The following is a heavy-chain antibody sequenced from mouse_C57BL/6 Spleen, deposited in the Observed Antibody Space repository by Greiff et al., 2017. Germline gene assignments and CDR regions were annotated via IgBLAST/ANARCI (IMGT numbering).Heavy chain of an antibody. CDR3: ARGEANWDYAMDD. D-gene: IGHD4-1*01. Sequence: VMLVESGGGLVKPGGSLKLSCAASGFTFSDYGMHWVRQAPETGLEWVAYISSGSRTIYYADTVKGRFTISRDNAKNTLFLQMTSLRSEDTAMYYCARGEANWDYAMDDWGQGTSGTVSS. J-gene: IGHJ4*01. CDR1: GFTFSDYG. V-gene: IGHV5-17*01. CDR2: ISSGSRTI.